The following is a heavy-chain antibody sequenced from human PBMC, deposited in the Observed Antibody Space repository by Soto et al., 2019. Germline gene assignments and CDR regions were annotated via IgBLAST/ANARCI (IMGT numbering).Heavy chain of an antibody. Sequence: QVQLVQSGAEVKKPGSSVKVSCKASGGTFSSYAISWVRQAPGQGLEWMGGIIPIFGTANYAQKFQGRVTITADESTSTAYMELSSRRSEDTAVYYCARASTYYDYVCGSDNAFDIWGQGTIVTVS. CDR2: IIPIFGTA. J-gene: IGHJ3*02. CDR1: GGTFSSYA. CDR3: ARASTYYDYVCGSDNAFDI. D-gene: IGHD3-16*01. V-gene: IGHV1-69*01.